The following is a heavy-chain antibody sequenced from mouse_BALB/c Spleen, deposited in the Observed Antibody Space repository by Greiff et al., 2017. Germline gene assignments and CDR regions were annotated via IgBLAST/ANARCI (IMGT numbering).Heavy chain of an antibody. CDR2: ISSGSSTI. V-gene: IGHV5-17*02. CDR3: ARSSLLYAMDY. J-gene: IGHJ4*01. CDR1: GFTFSSFG. D-gene: IGHD2-1*01. Sequence: EVKLVESGGGLVQPGGSRKLSCAASGFTFSSFGMHWVRQAPEKGLEWVAYISSGSSTIYYADTVKGRFTISRDNPKNTLFLQMTSLRSEDTAMYYCARSSLLYAMDYWGQGTSVTVSS.